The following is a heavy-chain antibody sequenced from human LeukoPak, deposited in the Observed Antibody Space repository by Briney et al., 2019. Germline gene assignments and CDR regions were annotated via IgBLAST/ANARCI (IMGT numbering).Heavy chain of an antibody. CDR3: ARDYYDSSGYYGY. Sequence: SVKVSCKASGGTFSSYAISWVRQAPGQGLEWMGRIIPILGIANYAQKFQGRVTITADKSTSTAYMELSSLRSEDTAVYYCARDYYDSSGYYGYWGQGTLVTVSS. V-gene: IGHV1-69*04. CDR2: IIPILGIA. CDR1: GGTFSSYA. J-gene: IGHJ4*02. D-gene: IGHD3-22*01.